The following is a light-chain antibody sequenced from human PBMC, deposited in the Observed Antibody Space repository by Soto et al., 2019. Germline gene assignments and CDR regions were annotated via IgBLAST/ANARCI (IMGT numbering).Light chain of an antibody. CDR3: SSYAGSSNV. CDR2: EAT. CDR1: SSDIGKYKV. J-gene: IGLJ1*01. Sequence: QSVLTQPASVSGSPGQSITISCIGASSDIGKYKVVSWYQHHPGKVPKLLIYEATKRPSGVSDRFSGSKSDNTASLTVSGLQAEDEADYYCSSYAGSSNVFGTGTKLTVL. V-gene: IGLV2-14*02.